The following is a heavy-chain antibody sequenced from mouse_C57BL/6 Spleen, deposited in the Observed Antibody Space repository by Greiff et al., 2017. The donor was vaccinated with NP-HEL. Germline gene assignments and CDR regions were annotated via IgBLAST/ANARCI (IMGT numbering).Heavy chain of an antibody. CDR1: GFTFSDYY. Sequence: EVMLVESEGGLVQPGSSMKLSCTASGFTFSDYYMAWVRQVPEKGLEWVANINYDGSSTYYLDSLKSRFIISRDNAKNILYLQMSSLKSEDTATYYCARVITTVVAPDWYFDVWGTGTTVTVSS. J-gene: IGHJ1*03. CDR3: ARVITTVVAPDWYFDV. V-gene: IGHV5-16*01. D-gene: IGHD1-1*01. CDR2: INYDGSST.